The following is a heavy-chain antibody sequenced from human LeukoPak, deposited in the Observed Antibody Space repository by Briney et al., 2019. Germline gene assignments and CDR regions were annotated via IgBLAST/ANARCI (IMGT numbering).Heavy chain of an antibody. CDR3: AKDSRSTLPRGRLDY. D-gene: IGHD2-21*02. J-gene: IGHJ4*02. CDR1: GFTFSSYA. Sequence: GGSLRLSCAASGFTFSSYAMSWVRQAPGKGLEWVSGISGSGGTTYYADSVKGRFTISRDNSKNTYLQMNSLRAKDTAAYYCAKDSRSTLPRGRLDYWGQGTLVTVSS. CDR2: ISGSGGTT. V-gene: IGHV3-23*01.